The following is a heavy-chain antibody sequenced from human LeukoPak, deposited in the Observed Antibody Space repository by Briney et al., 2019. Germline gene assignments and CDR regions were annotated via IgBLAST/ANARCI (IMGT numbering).Heavy chain of an antibody. D-gene: IGHD6-13*01. CDR3: ARLSSSWILDY. V-gene: IGHV4-39*01. J-gene: IGHJ4*02. CDR2: IYYSGST. CDR1: GGSISSSNYF. Sequence: SETLSLSCTVSGGSISSSNYFWGWIRQPPGKGLEWIGSIYYSGSTYYNPSLKSRVTISVDTSKNQFSLNLNSVTAADTAVYYCARLSSSWILDYWGQGTLVTVSS.